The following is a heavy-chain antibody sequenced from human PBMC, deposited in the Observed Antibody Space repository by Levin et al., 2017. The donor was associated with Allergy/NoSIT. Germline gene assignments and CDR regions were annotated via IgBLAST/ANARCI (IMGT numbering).Heavy chain of an antibody. D-gene: IGHD3-10*02. J-gene: IGHJ4*02. CDR3: ARERSYNNYYYVQDY. Sequence: SQTLSLPCTVSGGSIRSSNYYWGWIRQPPGKGLEWIGTIYYRGNTYYNPSLKSRVTISVDTSKNQFSLKLSSVTAADTAVYYCARERSYNNYYYVQDYWGQGTLVTVSS. V-gene: IGHV4-39*07. CDR2: IYYRGNT. CDR1: GGSIRSSNYY.